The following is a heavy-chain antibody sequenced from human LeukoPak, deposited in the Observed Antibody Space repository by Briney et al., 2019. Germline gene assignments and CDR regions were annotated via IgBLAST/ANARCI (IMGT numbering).Heavy chain of an antibody. CDR3: AKGWNGYDRFDY. D-gene: IGHD5-12*01. CDR2: ISRSSSTI. Sequence: GGSLRLSCAASGFTFSNYNMSWVRQAPGKGLEWVSYISRSSSTIYYADSVKGRFTISRDNSKNTVYLQMNSLRAEDTAVYYCAKGWNGYDRFDYWGQGTLVTVSS. V-gene: IGHV3-48*01. J-gene: IGHJ4*02. CDR1: GFTFSNYN.